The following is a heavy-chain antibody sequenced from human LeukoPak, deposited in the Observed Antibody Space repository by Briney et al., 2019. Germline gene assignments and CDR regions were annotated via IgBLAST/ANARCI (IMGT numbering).Heavy chain of an antibody. V-gene: IGHV3-7*01. J-gene: IGHJ4*02. Sequence: GGSLRLSCAASGFTFSSYWMSWVRQAPGKGLEWVANIKQDGSEKYYVDSVKGRFTISRDNAKNSLYLQMNSLRAGDTAVYYCARVGFAGRLDYWGQGSLVTVSS. CDR3: ARVGFAGRLDY. D-gene: IGHD3-3*01. CDR1: GFTFSSYW. CDR2: IKQDGSEK.